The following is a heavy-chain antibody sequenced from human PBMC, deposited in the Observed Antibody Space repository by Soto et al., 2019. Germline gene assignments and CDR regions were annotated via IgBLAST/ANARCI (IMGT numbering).Heavy chain of an antibody. Sequence: SVKVSCKASGGTFSSYAISWVRQAPGQGLEWMGGIIPIFGTANYAQKFQGRATTTADESTSTAYMELSSLRSEDTAVYYCARGIVGARLSDAFDIWGQGTMVTVSS. CDR3: ARGIVGARLSDAFDI. CDR1: GGTFSSYA. CDR2: IIPIFGTA. V-gene: IGHV1-69*13. J-gene: IGHJ3*02. D-gene: IGHD1-26*01.